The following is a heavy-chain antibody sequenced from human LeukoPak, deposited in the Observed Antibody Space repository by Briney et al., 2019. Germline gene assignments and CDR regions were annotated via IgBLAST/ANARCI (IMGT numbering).Heavy chain of an antibody. Sequence: SQTLSLTCAISGDSVCSNNSAWNWIRQSPSRGLEWLGRTYYRSKWYNEYVGSVKSRITISLDTSKNQFSLHLNSVIPEGTAVYYCARSFGAGTTAAQRFICWGQGTQVTVSS. CDR1: GDSVCSNNSA. CDR2: TYYRSKWYN. CDR3: ARSFGAGTTAAQRFIC. J-gene: IGHJ4*02. D-gene: IGHD3-16*01. V-gene: IGHV6-1*01.